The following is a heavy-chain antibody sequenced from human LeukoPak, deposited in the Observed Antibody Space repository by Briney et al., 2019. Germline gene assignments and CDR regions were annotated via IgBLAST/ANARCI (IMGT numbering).Heavy chain of an antibody. Sequence: SETLSLTCAVSGYSISSGYYWGWSRQPPGKGLEWIGSIYHSGSTYYNPSLKSRVTISVDTSKNQFSLKLSSVTAADTAVYYCARILGPQSSTYYDFWSGYYFDYWGQGTLVTVSS. D-gene: IGHD3-3*01. CDR3: ARILGPQSSTYYDFWSGYYFDY. CDR1: GYSISSGYY. CDR2: IYHSGST. J-gene: IGHJ4*02. V-gene: IGHV4-38-2*01.